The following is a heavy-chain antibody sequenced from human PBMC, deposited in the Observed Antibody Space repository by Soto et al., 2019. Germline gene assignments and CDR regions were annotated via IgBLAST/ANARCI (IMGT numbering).Heavy chain of an antibody. CDR1: GFTFSSYG. V-gene: IGHV3-33*01. J-gene: IGHJ4*02. Sequence: QVQLVESGGGVVQPGRSLRLSCAASGFTFSSYGMHWVRQAPGKGLEWVAVIWYDGSNKYYADSVKGRFTISRDNSKNTLYLQMNSPRAEDTAVYYCARDARSEYYFDYWGQGTLVTVSS. CDR3: ARDARSEYYFDY. CDR2: IWYDGSNK. D-gene: IGHD6-6*01.